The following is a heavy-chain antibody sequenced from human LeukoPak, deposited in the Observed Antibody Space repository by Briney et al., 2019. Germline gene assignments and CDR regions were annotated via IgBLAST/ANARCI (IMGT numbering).Heavy chain of an antibody. V-gene: IGHV3-7*01. D-gene: IGHD6-13*01. CDR1: GFTFSGYW. Sequence: PGGSLRLSCAASGFTFSGYWMTWVRQAPGKGLEWVANIKQDGSEKYYVDSARGRFTISRDNTENSLYLQMNSLRAEDTAVYYCARMSSSSWYVCDYWGQGTLVTVSS. CDR3: ARMSSSSWYVCDY. CDR2: IKQDGSEK. J-gene: IGHJ4*02.